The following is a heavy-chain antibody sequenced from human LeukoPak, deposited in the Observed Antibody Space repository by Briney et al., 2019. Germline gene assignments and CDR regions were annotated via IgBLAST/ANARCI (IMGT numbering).Heavy chain of an antibody. CDR1: GGTFSSYA. D-gene: IGHD3-9*01. J-gene: IGHJ4*02. V-gene: IGHV1-69*13. CDR3: ARPLDYDILTGYCPFGY. Sequence: SVKVSCKAAGGTFSSYAISWVRQAPGQGLEWMGGIIPIFGTANYAQKFQGRVTITADESTSTAYMELSSLRSEDTAVYYCARPLDYDILTGYCPFGYWGQGTLVTVSS. CDR2: IIPIFGTA.